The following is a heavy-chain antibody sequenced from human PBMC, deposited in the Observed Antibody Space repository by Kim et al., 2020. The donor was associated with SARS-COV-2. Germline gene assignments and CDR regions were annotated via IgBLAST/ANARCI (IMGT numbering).Heavy chain of an antibody. J-gene: IGHJ5*02. CDR2: YI. CDR3: ARTNENWFDP. V-gene: IGHV3-21*01. Sequence: YIYYADSVKGRFSISRDNAKSSLYLQMNSLRAEDTAVYYCARTNENWFDPWGQGTLVTVSS.